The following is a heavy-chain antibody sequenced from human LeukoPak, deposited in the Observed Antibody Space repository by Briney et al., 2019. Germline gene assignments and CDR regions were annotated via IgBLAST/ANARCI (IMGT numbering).Heavy chain of an antibody. CDR1: GFTYRHYG. Sequence: GGSLRLSCTASGFTYRHYGMHWVRQAPGKGLEWVAVIWSDGTEKHYSDAVKGRFTISRDNFGNTLYLQMNSLRGDDTAVYYCARDAERGFDYSNSLKYWGQGTLVTVSS. D-gene: IGHD4-11*01. V-gene: IGHV3-33*08. CDR2: IWSDGTEK. CDR3: ARDAERGFDYSNSLKY. J-gene: IGHJ4*02.